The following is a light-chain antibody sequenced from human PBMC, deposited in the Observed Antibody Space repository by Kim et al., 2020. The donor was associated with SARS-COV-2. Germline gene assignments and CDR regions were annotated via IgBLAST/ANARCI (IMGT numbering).Light chain of an antibody. J-gene: IGLJ1*01. V-gene: IGLV1-40*01. Sequence: RVTISCTGRSSNIGAGYDVHWYQQLPGTAPKLLFYGNINRPSGVPDRFSGSKPGTSASLAISGLQAEDAADYYCQSYDSSLSGSGVFGTGTKVTVL. CDR3: QSYDSSLSGSGV. CDR2: GNI. CDR1: SSNIGAGYD.